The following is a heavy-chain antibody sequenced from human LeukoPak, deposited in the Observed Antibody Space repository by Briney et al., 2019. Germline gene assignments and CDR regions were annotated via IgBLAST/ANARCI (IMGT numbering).Heavy chain of an antibody. V-gene: IGHV1-2*02. CDR1: GYTFTGYY. J-gene: IGHJ2*01. CDR2: INPNSGGT. CDR3: AKRSYHTLTDYTIWYLDF. D-gene: IGHD3-9*01. Sequence: ASVKVSCKASGYTFTGYYMHWVRQAPGQGLEWMGWINPNSGGTDYAQNFQGRVTMTRDTSISTAYMELSRLRSDDTAVYYCAKRSYHTLTDYTIWYLDFGGRGTLVTVS.